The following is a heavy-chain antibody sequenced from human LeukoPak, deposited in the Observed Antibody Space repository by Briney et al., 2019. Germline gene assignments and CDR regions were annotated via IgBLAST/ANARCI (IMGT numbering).Heavy chain of an antibody. CDR3: ARGDGSGSYWWFDP. Sequence: TGGPLKISCQGSGYSFTSYWIGWVRQMPGKGLEGMGIIYPGDSDTRYSPSFQGQVTISADKSISTAYLQWSSLKASDTAMYYCARGDGSGSYWWFDPWGQGTLVTVSS. CDR2: IYPGDSDT. J-gene: IGHJ5*02. V-gene: IGHV5-51*01. D-gene: IGHD3-10*01. CDR1: GYSFTSYW.